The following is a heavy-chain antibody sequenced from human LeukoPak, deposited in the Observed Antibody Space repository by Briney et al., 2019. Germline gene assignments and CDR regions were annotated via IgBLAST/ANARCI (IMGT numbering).Heavy chain of an antibody. CDR1: GGTFSSYA. J-gene: IGHJ4*02. Sequence: GASVKVSCKASGGTFSSYAISWVRQAPGQGLEWMGGIIPIFGTANYAQKFQGRVTITTDESTSTAYVELSSLRSEDTAVYYCASLSPDDSSGLSGDYWGQGTLVTVSS. V-gene: IGHV1-69*05. D-gene: IGHD3-22*01. CDR3: ASLSPDDSSGLSGDY. CDR2: IIPIFGTA.